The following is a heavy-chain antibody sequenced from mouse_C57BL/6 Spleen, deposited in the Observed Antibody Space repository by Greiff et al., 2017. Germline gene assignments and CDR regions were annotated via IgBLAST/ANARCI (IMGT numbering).Heavy chain of an antibody. J-gene: IGHJ2*01. CDR1: GYTFTSYW. D-gene: IGHD3-1*01. Sequence: QVQLQQPGAELVRPGTSVKLSCKASGYTFTSYWMRWVKQRPGQGLEWIGVIDPSDSYTNYNQKFKGKATLTVDTSSSTAYMQLSSLTSEDSAVYYCARGRAPGSYFDYWGQGTTLTVAS. CDR2: IDPSDSYT. CDR3: ARGRAPGSYFDY. V-gene: IGHV1-59*01.